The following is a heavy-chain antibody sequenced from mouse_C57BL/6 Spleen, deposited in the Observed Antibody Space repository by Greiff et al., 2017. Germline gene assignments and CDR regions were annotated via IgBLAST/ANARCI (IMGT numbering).Heavy chain of an antibody. CDR1: GFTFTDYY. CDR3: GRYSCGSYYFDY. D-gene: IGHD1-1*01. J-gene: IGHJ2*01. CDR2: IRNNANGYTK. V-gene: IGHV7-3*01. Sequence: EVQVVESGGGLVQPGGSLSLSCAASGFTFTDYYMSWVRQPPGKALEWVGFIRNNANGYTKEYSASVKGRFTISRDNYQIILYLQMNALGAEDSATCYCGRYSCGSYYFDYWGQGATLTVSS.